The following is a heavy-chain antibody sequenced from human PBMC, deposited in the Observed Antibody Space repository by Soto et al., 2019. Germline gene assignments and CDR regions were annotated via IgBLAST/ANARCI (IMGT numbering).Heavy chain of an antibody. J-gene: IGHJ6*02. Sequence: QVTLKESGPLLVKPTEPLTLTCTVSGFSLSNARMGVSWISQPPGKALEWLAHIFSNDEKSYSTSLKSRLTISKDTSKSQVVLTMTNMYPVDTATYYCARFPSSSGAGTPYGMDFWGQGTTVTVSS. CDR1: GFSLSNARMG. D-gene: IGHD6-19*01. CDR2: IFSNDEK. CDR3: ARFPSSSGAGTPYGMDF. V-gene: IGHV2-26*01.